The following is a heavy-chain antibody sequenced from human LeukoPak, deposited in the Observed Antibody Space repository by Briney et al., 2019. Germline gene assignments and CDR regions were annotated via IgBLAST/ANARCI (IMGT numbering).Heavy chain of an antibody. V-gene: IGHV3-30*18. Sequence: PGRSLRLSCAASGFTFSSYGMHWVRQAPGKGLEWVAVISYDGSNKYYADSVKGRFTISRDNSKNTLYLQMNSLRAEDTAVYYCAKDQEGSYDILTGYRQTYFDYWGQGTLVTVSS. CDR3: AKDQEGSYDILTGYRQTYFDY. CDR1: GFTFSSYG. D-gene: IGHD3-9*01. J-gene: IGHJ4*02. CDR2: ISYDGSNK.